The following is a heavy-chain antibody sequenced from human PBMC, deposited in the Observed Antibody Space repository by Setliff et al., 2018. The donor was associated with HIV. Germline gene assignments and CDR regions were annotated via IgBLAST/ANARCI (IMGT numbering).Heavy chain of an antibody. V-gene: IGHV4-39*01. CDR2: IHYSGTT. CDR1: GASISDSKYY. D-gene: IGHD2-8*01. Sequence: SDTLSLTCTGSGASISDSKYYWGWIRQPPGKGLEWIGNIHYSGTTYYNPSLRSRVTISIDTSKTQFSLKMSSVTAAETALYYCAGPKMGRGGGRHFDAWGRGTLVTVSS. CDR3: AGPKMGRGGGRHFDA. J-gene: IGHJ4*02.